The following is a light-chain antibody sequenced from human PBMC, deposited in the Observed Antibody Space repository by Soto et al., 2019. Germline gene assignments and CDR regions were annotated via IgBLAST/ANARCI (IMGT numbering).Light chain of an antibody. CDR1: QGIGNS. CDR2: TAS. Sequence: DIQMTQSPFSLSASVGDRVTITCRASQGIGNSLAWYQQKPGRAPRSLIYTASNLESGVPSRFSGSGSGTDFTLTISSLQPEDSATYDCQQFHSYPVTLGGGTKVEV. J-gene: IGKJ4*01. V-gene: IGKV1-16*01. CDR3: QQFHSYPVT.